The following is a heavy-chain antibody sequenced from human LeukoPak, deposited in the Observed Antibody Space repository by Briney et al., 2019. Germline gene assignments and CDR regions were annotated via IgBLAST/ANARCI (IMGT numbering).Heavy chain of an antibody. CDR1: GFTFSTYE. Sequence: PGGSQRLSCAASGFTFSTYEMNWVRQAPGKGLEWVSYISSSGSTTYYADSVKGRFTISRDHATKSLYLQMNSLRAEDTAVYYFAREALAGSGIYYFDYWGQGTLVTVSS. CDR2: ISSSGSTT. J-gene: IGHJ4*02. D-gene: IGHD6-19*01. CDR3: AREALAGSGIYYFDY. V-gene: IGHV3-48*03.